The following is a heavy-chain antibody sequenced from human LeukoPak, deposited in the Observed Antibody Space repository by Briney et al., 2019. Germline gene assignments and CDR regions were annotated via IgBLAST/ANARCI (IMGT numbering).Heavy chain of an antibody. CDR2: IYHSGST. CDR1: GDSINNGDYF. J-gene: IGHJ4*02. Sequence: PSQTLSLTCTVSGDSINNGDYFWSWIRQSPGKGLEWIGYIYHSGSTYYNPSLKSRVTISVDRSKNQFSLKLSSVTAADTAVYYCARDTIFGGYFDYWGQGTLVTVSS. V-gene: IGHV4-30-2*06. CDR3: ARDTIFGGYFDY. D-gene: IGHD3-3*01.